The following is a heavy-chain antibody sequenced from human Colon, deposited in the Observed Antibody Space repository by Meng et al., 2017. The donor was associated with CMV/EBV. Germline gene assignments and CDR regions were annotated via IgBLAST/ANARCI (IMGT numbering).Heavy chain of an antibody. CDR1: GASISSFSY. V-gene: IGHV4-39*07. CDR2: VAHSANM. Sequence: QLQLQWSGPGLVKPSETLSPTCTLSGASISSFSYWNWIRQPPGKGLEWIASVAHSANMYYNTSLQSRVTMSFDTSKNQFSLRLYSVTAADTAVYYCARGQDSAKVHHWGQGSLVTVSS. J-gene: IGHJ1*01. CDR3: ARGQDSAKVHH. D-gene: IGHD1-26*01.